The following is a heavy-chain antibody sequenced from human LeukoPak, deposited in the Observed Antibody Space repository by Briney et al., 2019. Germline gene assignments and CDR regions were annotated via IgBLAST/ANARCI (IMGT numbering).Heavy chain of an antibody. V-gene: IGHV3-23*01. J-gene: IGHJ4*02. Sequence: GGSLRLSCAASGFTFSSYAMSWVRQAPGKGLDWVSAISGSGGSTYYADSVKGRFTISRDNSKNTLYPQMNSLRAEDTAVYYCAKWPRLAPSDYWGQGTLVTVSS. CDR2: ISGSGGST. CDR1: GFTFSSYA. CDR3: AKWPRLAPSDY.